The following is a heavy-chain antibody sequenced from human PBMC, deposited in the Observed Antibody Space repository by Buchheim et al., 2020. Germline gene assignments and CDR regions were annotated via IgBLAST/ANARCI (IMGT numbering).Heavy chain of an antibody. D-gene: IGHD3-3*01. CDR3: ASENYDFWSGYLYYYYYGMDV. J-gene: IGHJ6*02. CDR2: INSDGSST. CDR1: GFTFSSYW. Sequence: EVQLVESGGGLVQPGGSLRLSCAASGFTFSSYWMHWVRQAPGKGLVWVSRINSDGSSTSYADSVKGRFTISRDNAKNTLYLQMNSLRAEDTAVYYCASENYDFWSGYLYYYYYGMDVWGQGTT. V-gene: IGHV3-74*01.